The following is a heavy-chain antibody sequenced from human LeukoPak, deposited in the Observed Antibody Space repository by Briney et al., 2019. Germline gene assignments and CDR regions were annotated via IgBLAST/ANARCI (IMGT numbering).Heavy chain of an antibody. V-gene: IGHV4-39*07. CDR1: GGSVSSRSYY. CDR2: IYYSGST. D-gene: IGHD6-13*01. CDR3: ARREPSSSWYEEYFQH. J-gene: IGHJ1*01. Sequence: PSETLSLTCSVSGGSVSSRSYYWDWIRQPPGKGLEWIGSIYYSGSTYYNPSLKSRVTISVDTSKNQFSLKLSSVTAADTAVYYCARREPSSSWYEEYFQHWGQGTLVTVSS.